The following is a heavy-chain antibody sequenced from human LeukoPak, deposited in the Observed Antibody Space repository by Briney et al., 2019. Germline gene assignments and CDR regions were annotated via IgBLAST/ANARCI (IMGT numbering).Heavy chain of an antibody. J-gene: IGHJ4*02. Sequence: ASETLSLTCTVSGGSISSYYWSWIRQPAGKGLEWIGRIETSGSPNYNPSLKSRVIMSVDTSKNQFSLKLSSVAVADTAIYFCARTFWSVYQPHFDYWGQGILVTDSS. CDR1: GGSISSYY. CDR2: IETSGSP. V-gene: IGHV4-4*07. D-gene: IGHD3-3*01. CDR3: ARTFWSVYQPHFDY.